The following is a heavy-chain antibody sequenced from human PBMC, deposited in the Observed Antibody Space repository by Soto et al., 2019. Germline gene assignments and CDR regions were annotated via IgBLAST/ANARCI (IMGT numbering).Heavy chain of an antibody. V-gene: IGHV3-30*18. CDR3: AKRRGAGGHFDY. CDR1: GFTFSSYG. J-gene: IGHJ4*02. Sequence: GGSLRLSCAASGFTFSSYGMHWVRQAPGKGLEWVAVISYDGSNKYYADSVKGRFTISRDNSKNTLYLQMNSLRAEDTAVYYCAKRRGAGGHFDYWGQGALVTVSS. D-gene: IGHD2-15*01. CDR2: ISYDGSNK.